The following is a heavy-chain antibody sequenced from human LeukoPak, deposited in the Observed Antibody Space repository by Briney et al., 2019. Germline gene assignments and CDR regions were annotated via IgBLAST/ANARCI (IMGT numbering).Heavy chain of an antibody. J-gene: IGHJ4*02. D-gene: IGHD2-21*02. CDR1: GFTFSSYG. CDR2: IWYGGSNK. CDR3: TRVMGRDHFDH. V-gene: IGHV3-33*08. Sequence: PGRSLRLSCAASGFTFSSYGMHWVRQAPGKGLEWVAVIWYGGSNKYYADSVKGRFTISRDNSKNTLYLQMNSLRAEDTAVYYCTRVMGRDHFDHWGQGTLVTVSS.